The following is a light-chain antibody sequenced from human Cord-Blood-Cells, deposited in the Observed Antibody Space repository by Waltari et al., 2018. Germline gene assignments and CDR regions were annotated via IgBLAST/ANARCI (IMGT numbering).Light chain of an antibody. CDR2: EGS. J-gene: IGLJ3*02. Sequence: GSPGQSITISCTGTSSDVGSYSLVSWYQQHPGKAPKLMIYEGSKRPSGVSNRFSGSKSGNTASLTISGLQAEDEADYYCCSYAGSSTWVFGGGTKLTVL. V-gene: IGLV2-23*01. CDR1: SSDVGSYSL. CDR3: CSYAGSSTWV.